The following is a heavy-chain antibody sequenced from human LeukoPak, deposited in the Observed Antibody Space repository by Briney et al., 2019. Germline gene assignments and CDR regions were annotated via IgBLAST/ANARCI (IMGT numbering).Heavy chain of an antibody. CDR3: ARDLYDYYFDY. D-gene: IGHD2-8*01. CDR2: IYTSGST. J-gene: IGHJ4*02. CDR1: GGSISSGSYY. V-gene: IGHV4-61*02. Sequence: PSVTLSLTCTVSGGSISSGSYYWSWIRQPAGKGLEWIGRIYTSGSTNYNPSLKSRVTISVDTSKNQFSLKLSSVTAADTAVYYCARDLYDYYFDYWGQGTLVTVSS.